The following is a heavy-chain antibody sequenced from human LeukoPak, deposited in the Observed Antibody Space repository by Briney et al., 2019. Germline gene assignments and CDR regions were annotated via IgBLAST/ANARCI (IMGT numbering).Heavy chain of an antibody. CDR1: GGSFSGYY. D-gene: IGHD3-10*01. J-gene: IGHJ5*02. CDR2: INHSGST. CDR3: ARGGGSRAYSWCAP. Sequence: PSETLSLTCAVSGGSFSGYYWSCIRQPPGKGLEWIGEINHSGSTNYNPSLKSRVTISVDTSKNQFSLKLSSVTAADTAVYYCARGGGSRAYSWCAPWGQGTLVTVSS. V-gene: IGHV4-34*01.